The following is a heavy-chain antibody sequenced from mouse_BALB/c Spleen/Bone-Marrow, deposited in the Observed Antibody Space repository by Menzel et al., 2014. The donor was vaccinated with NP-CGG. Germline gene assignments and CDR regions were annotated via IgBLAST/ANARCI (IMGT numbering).Heavy chain of an antibody. V-gene: IGHV1-69*01. CDR3: AIGGHDFSLVF. J-gene: IGHJ4*01. CDR1: GYTFTDKW. D-gene: IGHD2-4*01. CDR2: IDTSDSYI. Sequence: VQLQESGAEFVMPGASVKTSCKASGYTFTDKWMHWVKQRPGQGIEWIGAIDTSDSYINYNQKFKGKASLTVDASSITAYMLLSSLTSDVSAVYYCAIGGHDFSLVFWGQGTSGNVST.